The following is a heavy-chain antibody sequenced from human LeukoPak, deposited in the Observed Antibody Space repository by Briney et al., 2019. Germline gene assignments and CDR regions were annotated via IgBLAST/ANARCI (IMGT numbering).Heavy chain of an antibody. D-gene: IGHD6-19*01. CDR2: ISYDGSNK. J-gene: IGHJ4*02. CDR3: ARDLGDSGWQEYYFDY. CDR1: GFTFSAYG. Sequence: PGGSLRLSCAVSGFTFSAYGIHWVRQAPGKGLEWVAVISYDGSNKNYADSLKGRFTISRDNSKNTLYLQMNSLSPEDTAVYYCARDLGDSGWQEYYFDYWGQGTLVTVSS. V-gene: IGHV3-30*03.